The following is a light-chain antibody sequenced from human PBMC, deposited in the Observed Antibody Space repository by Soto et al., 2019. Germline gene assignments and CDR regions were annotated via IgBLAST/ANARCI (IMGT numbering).Light chain of an antibody. CDR1: QTISSW. CDR2: AAS. V-gene: IGKV1-6*02. Sequence: IQMSQSPSSLSASVGDRVTITRRASQTISSWLAWYQQTKGKVPKILIYAASTLQSGVPSRFRGSGFGTDFTLTINRLQPEDFETYYCLLDYAYFWAFGQGTKVDIK. CDR3: LLDYAYFWA. J-gene: IGKJ1*01.